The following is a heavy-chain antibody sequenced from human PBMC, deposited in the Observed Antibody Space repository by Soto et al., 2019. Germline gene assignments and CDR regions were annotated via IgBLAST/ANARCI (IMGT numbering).Heavy chain of an antibody. CDR2: IIPIFNST. V-gene: IGHV1-69*06. CDR3: AREGRGKKAGYNGLVSLGY. CDR1: GSRFSNYV. D-gene: IGHD2-2*02. Sequence: QVQLVQSGAEVKTPGSSLKVSCKVSGSRFSNYVISWVRQAPGHGLEWLGRIIPIFNSTKYAQNIQGRVTITADKSTSTASLELSSLRSDDTAVYYCAREGRGKKAGYNGLVSLGYWGQVTLVTVSS. J-gene: IGHJ4*02.